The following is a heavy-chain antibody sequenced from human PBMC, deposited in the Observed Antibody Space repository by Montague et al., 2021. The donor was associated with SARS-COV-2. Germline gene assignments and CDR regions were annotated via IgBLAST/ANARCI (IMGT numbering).Heavy chain of an antibody. Sequence: ESLSLICTVSGGSVNSGSYSWDWIRQPPGKGLEWIGSIHYSGSTSYNPSLKSRVTISIDTSKNHFSLRVNSVTAADSAVYFCARRPGASYYVFWSGGFDIWGQGTMVTVS. CDR3: ARRPGASYYVFWSGGFDI. V-gene: IGHV4-39*01. J-gene: IGHJ3*02. CDR1: GGSVNSGSYS. CDR2: IHYSGST. D-gene: IGHD3-3*01.